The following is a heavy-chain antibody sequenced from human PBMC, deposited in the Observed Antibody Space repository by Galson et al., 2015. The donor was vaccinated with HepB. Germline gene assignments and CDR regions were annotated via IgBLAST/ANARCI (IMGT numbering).Heavy chain of an antibody. CDR3: ARTTFSGSYRDYYYYGMDV. CDR1: GFTFSSYA. J-gene: IGHJ6*02. V-gene: IGHV3-30-3*01. D-gene: IGHD1-26*01. Sequence: SLRLSCAASGFTFSSYAMHWVRQAPGKGLEWVAVISYDGSNKYYADSVMGRFTISRDNSKNTLYLQMNSLRAKDTAVYYCARTTFSGSYRDYYYYGMDVWGQGTTVTASS. CDR2: ISYDGSNK.